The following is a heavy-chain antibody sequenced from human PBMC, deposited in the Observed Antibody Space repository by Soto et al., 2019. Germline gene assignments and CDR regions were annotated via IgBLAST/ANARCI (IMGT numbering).Heavy chain of an antibody. D-gene: IGHD1-1*01. J-gene: IGHJ6*02. Sequence: QVQLVESGGGVVQPGRSLRLSCAASGFIFKHHAMHWVRQAAGKGLEWVAQIWYDGSHTYYTVSVQGRFTISRDIRKDMVYLQMESLRAEDTAVYYCARVGQELTPYAMDGWGQGTTVTVSS. V-gene: IGHV3-33*01. CDR3: ARVGQELTPYAMDG. CDR1: GFIFKHHA. CDR2: IWYDGSHT.